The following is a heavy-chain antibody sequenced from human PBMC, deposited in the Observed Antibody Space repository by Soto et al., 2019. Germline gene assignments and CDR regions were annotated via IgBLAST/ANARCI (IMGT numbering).Heavy chain of an antibody. J-gene: IGHJ6*02. D-gene: IGHD3-3*01. Sequence: GGSLRLSCAASGFTFSSYSMNWVRQAPGKGLEWVSYISSSSSTIYYASSVKGRFTISRDNVKNSLYLEMNSLRDEDTAVSDCASDQYYDFWSGPLVYYYGMDVWGQGTTVTVSS. CDR2: ISSSSSTI. V-gene: IGHV3-48*02. CDR3: ASDQYYDFWSGPLVYYYGMDV. CDR1: GFTFSSYS.